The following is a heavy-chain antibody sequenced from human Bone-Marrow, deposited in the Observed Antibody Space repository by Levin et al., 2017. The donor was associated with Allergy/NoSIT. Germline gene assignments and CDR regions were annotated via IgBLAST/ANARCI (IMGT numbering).Heavy chain of an antibody. D-gene: IGHD3-16*01. CDR2: VSSSSSTI. CDR1: GFTFSSYT. CDR3: VRGYRLVDY. V-gene: IGHV3-48*02. J-gene: IGHJ4*02. Sequence: LSLTCAASGFTFSSYTMNWVRQAPGKGLEWVSYVSSSSSTIYHADSVKGRFTISRDNAKNSLYLQMDSLRDEDTAVYYCVRGYRLVDYWGQGTLVTVSS.